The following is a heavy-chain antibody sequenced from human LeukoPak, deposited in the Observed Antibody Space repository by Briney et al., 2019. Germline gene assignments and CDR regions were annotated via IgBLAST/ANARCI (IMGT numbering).Heavy chain of an antibody. J-gene: IGHJ4*02. V-gene: IGHV3-49*03. CDR2: IRSKAYGGTT. Sequence: GGSLRLSCTASGFTFGDYAMSWFRQAPGKGLEWVGFIRSKAYGGTTEYAASVKGRFTISRDDSKSIAYLQMNSLKTEDTAVYYCTRDEAEYYYDSSGYYPGDCWGQGTLVTVSS. CDR3: TRDEAEYYYDSSGYYPGDC. D-gene: IGHD3-22*01. CDR1: GFTFGDYA.